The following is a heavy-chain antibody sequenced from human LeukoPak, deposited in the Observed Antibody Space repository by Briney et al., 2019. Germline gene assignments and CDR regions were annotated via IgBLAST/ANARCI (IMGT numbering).Heavy chain of an antibody. J-gene: IGHJ3*02. CDR1: GGSLSSYY. Sequence: SETLSLTCTVSGGSLSSYYWSWTRKPPGKGLEWIGYIYYSGSTNYNPSLKSRVTISVDTSKNQFSLKLSSVSAADTAVYYCARDLDYVWGSYRSPYAFDIWGQGTMVTVSS. V-gene: IGHV4-59*01. D-gene: IGHD3-16*02. CDR3: ARDLDYVWGSYRSPYAFDI. CDR2: IYYSGST.